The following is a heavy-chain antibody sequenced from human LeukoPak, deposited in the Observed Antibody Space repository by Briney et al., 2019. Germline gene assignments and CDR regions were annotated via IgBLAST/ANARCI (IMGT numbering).Heavy chain of an antibody. J-gene: IGHJ6*03. Sequence: SETLSLTCTVSGGSISSYYWSWIRQPAGKGLEWIGRIYTSGSTNYNPSLKSRVTMSVDTSKNQFSLKLSSVTAADTAVYYCARVKSATYYYDSSGLYYYYYYMDVWGKGTTVTVSS. D-gene: IGHD3-22*01. V-gene: IGHV4-4*07. CDR3: ARVKSATYYYDSSGLYYYYYYMDV. CDR2: IYTSGST. CDR1: GGSISSYY.